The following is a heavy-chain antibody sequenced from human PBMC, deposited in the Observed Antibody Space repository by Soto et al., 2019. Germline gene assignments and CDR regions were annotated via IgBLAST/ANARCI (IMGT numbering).Heavy chain of an antibody. CDR2: IRSKAYGGTT. J-gene: IGHJ4*02. CDR1: RFTFGDYA. D-gene: IGHD6-13*01. Sequence: PGGSLRLSCTASRFTFGDYAMSWFRQAPGKGLEWVGFIRSKAYGGTTEYAASVKGRFTISRDDSKSIAYLQMNSLKTEDTAVYYCTRDRRSSSWYYFDYWGQGTLVTVSS. CDR3: TRDRRSSSWYYFDY. V-gene: IGHV3-49*03.